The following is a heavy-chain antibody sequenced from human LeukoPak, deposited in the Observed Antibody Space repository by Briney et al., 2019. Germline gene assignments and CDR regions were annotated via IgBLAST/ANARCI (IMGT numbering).Heavy chain of an antibody. V-gene: IGHV3-30-3*01. Sequence: GGSLRLSCAASGFTFSSYAMHWVRQAPGKGLEWVAVISYDGGNKYYADSVKGRFTISRDNSKNTLYLQMNSLRAEDTAVYYCARDLSQRGFDPWGQGTLVTVSS. CDR1: GFTFSSYA. CDR2: ISYDGGNK. CDR3: ARDLSQRGFDP. J-gene: IGHJ5*02.